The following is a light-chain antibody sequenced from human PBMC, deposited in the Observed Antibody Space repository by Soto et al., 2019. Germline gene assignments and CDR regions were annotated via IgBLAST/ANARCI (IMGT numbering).Light chain of an antibody. V-gene: IGLV1-44*01. CDR3: ATWDDSLHGYV. Sequence: QPVLTPPPSASGTPGQRVPLSCSGSNSHIGNNKVNWYQQLPGTAPKLLIYTSNQRPSGVPDRFSGSKSGTSASLAISGLQSEDEADYYCATWDDSLHGYVFGTGTKLTVL. J-gene: IGLJ1*01. CDR2: TSN. CDR1: NSHIGNNK.